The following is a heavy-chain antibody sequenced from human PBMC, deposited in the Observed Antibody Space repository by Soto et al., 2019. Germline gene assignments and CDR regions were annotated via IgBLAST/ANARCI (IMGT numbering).Heavy chain of an antibody. CDR3: ARVVTIFGVVPTPLGMDV. CDR1: GGSISGSA. Sequence: SETLSLTCTISGGSISGSAWSWIRQPPGKGLEWIGFIHDSGSYNSKSSLRSRLNMSFGPSSNQFSLNLRSVTAADTAVYYCARVVTIFGVVPTPLGMDVWGQGTTVTVSS. CDR2: IHDSGSY. J-gene: IGHJ6*02. V-gene: IGHV4-59*12. D-gene: IGHD3-3*01.